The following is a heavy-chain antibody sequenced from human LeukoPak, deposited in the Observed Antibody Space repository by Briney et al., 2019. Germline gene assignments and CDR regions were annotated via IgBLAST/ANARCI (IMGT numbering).Heavy chain of an antibody. CDR2: IKTKTDVGTI. D-gene: IGHD2-2*01. CDR3: TTDCSSPSCYAASWVS. J-gene: IGHJ4*02. V-gene: IGHV3-15*01. CDR1: GFTFNKAW. Sequence: PGGSHRLSCAASGFTFNKAWMSWVRQAPGKGLEWVGRIKTKTDVGTIDYAAPVKGRFTISRDDSKNTLFLQMNSLETEDTGAYYCTTDCSSPSCYAASWVSWGQGTPVTVSS.